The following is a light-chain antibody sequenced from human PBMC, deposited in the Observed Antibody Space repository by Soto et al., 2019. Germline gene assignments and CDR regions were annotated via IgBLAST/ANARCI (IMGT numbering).Light chain of an antibody. V-gene: IGKV1-39*01. J-gene: IGKJ1*01. CDR3: HQYGSSPAT. Sequence: IQMAQARSSLSACLGGRFTITFWASQSISSYLNWYQQKPGKAPKLLIYKASTLQSGVPSRFSGSGSGTDFTLTISRLEPEDFAVYYCHQYGSSPATFGQGTKVDIK. CDR2: KAS. CDR1: QSISSY.